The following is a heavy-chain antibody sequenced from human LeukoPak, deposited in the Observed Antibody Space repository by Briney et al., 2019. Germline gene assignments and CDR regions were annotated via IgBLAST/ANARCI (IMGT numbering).Heavy chain of an antibody. CDR3: ARGTGKAAAVTSLFQY. D-gene: IGHD6-13*01. V-gene: IGHV1-46*01. J-gene: IGHJ1*01. CDR2: INTSGGST. Sequence: ASVKVSCKASGYTFTSYYMHWVRQAPGQGPEWMGVINTSGGSTSYAQKFQGRVTMTRDTSTSTVYMELSGLRSEDTAVYYCARGTGKAAAVTSLFQYWGQGTLVTVSS. CDR1: GYTFTSYY.